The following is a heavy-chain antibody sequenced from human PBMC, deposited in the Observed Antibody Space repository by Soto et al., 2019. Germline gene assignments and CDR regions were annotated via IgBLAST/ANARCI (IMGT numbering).Heavy chain of an antibody. J-gene: IGHJ6*02. D-gene: IGHD3-3*01. CDR2: IYYSGST. Sequence: PSETLSLTCTVSGGSISSSSYYWGWIRQPPGKGLEWIGSIYYSGSTYYNPSLKSRVTISVDTSKNQFSLELSSVTAADTAVYYCARDSGGYDFWSGYYSYYGMDVWGQGTTVTVS. V-gene: IGHV4-39*01. CDR3: ARDSGGYDFWSGYYSYYGMDV. CDR1: GGSISSSSYY.